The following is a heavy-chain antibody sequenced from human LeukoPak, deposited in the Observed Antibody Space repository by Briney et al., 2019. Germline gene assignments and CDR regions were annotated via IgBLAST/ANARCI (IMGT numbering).Heavy chain of an antibody. D-gene: IGHD3-3*01. CDR3: ARAAIFGVADYYYYYYMDV. CDR2: ISGYNGNT. Sequence: ASVKVSCKASGYTFTSYGITWVRQAPGHGLDWMGWISGYNGNTKYAQKLQGRVTMTTDTSTSTAYMELRSLRSDDTAVYYCARAAIFGVADYYYYYYMDVWGKGTTVTVSS. V-gene: IGHV1-18*01. J-gene: IGHJ6*03. CDR1: GYTFTSYG.